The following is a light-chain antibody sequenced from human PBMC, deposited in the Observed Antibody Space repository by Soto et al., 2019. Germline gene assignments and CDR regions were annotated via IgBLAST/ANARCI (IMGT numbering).Light chain of an antibody. CDR1: QGISRW. CDR2: DAS. Sequence: IQMTQSPSTLSASLGDRVTITCRASQGISRWLAWYQQRPGKAPKLLIYDASTLHSGVSSRFSGSGSGTEFTLTISSLQPEDFATYYCQQVNSYPITFGQGTRLEIK. CDR3: QQVNSYPIT. V-gene: IGKV1-5*01. J-gene: IGKJ5*01.